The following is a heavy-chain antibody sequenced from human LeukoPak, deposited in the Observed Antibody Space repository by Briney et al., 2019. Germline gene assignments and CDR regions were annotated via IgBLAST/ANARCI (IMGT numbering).Heavy chain of an antibody. CDR2: IDNSGRT. J-gene: IGHJ4*02. CDR1: GGSFSGYY. Sequence: SETLSLTCAVSGGSFSGYYWTWIRQPPGKGLEWIGEIDNSGRTNYNPSLKSRLTISVDTSKDQFSLRLSSVTAADTAVYYCARGSPTSPFDYWGQGTLVTVSS. CDR3: ARGSPTSPFDY. V-gene: IGHV4-34*01.